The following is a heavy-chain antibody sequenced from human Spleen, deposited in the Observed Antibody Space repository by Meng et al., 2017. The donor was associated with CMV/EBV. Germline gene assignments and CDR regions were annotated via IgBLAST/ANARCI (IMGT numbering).Heavy chain of an antibody. J-gene: IGHJ4*02. CDR2: IYYSGRT. V-gene: IGHV4-39*07. D-gene: IGHD4-23*01. Sequence: SETLSLTCTVSGGSISSRNHYWGWIRQPPGKGLEWIGNIYYSGRTYYNPSLKSRVTISVDKFKNQFSLKLTSVTAADTALYYCARGEATDMVVSLFDYWGQGTLVTVSS. CDR3: ARGEATDMVVSLFDY. CDR1: GGSISSRNHY.